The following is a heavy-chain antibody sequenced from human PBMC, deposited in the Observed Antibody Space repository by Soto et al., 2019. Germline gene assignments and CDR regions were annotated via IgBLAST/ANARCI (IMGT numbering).Heavy chain of an antibody. J-gene: IGHJ5*02. Sequence: QGQLVQSGAEMKNPGASVKVSCKASGYTFTSYGISWVRQAPGQGLEWMGWISGFNDDTNHAQKLQGRVTMTKDTSTSTAYMELRNLKSDDTAVYYCERSGSYYPARNWFGPWGQGTLVTVSS. CDR2: ISGFNDDT. V-gene: IGHV1-18*01. CDR1: GYTFTSYG. D-gene: IGHD3-10*01. CDR3: ERSGSYYPARNWFGP.